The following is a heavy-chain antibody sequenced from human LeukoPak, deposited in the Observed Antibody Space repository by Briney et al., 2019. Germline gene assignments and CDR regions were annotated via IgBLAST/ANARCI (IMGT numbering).Heavy chain of an antibody. CDR1: GFSLSTSGVG. J-gene: IGHJ4*02. Sequence: ESGPTLVKPTQTLTLTCTFSGFSLSTSGVGVGWIRQPPGKALEWLALIYWNDDKRYSPSLKSRLTITKDTSKNQVVLTMTNMDPVDTATYYCAHRYDRNHIAAAVDFDYWGQGTLVTVSS. CDR2: IYWNDDK. D-gene: IGHD6-13*01. V-gene: IGHV2-5*01. CDR3: AHRYDRNHIAAAVDFDY.